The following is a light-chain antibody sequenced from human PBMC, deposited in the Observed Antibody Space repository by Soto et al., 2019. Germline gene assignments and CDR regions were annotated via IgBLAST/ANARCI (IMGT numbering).Light chain of an antibody. CDR2: EVT. V-gene: IGLV2-8*01. Sequence: QSALTQPPSASGSPGQSVTISCAGTRSDVGAFNYVSWYKQLPGKAPKLMIYEVTKRPSGVPDRFSGSKSGNTASLTVSGLQAEDEADYYCSSYAGSNNVIFGGGTKLTVL. J-gene: IGLJ2*01. CDR3: SSYAGSNNVI. CDR1: RSDVGAFNY.